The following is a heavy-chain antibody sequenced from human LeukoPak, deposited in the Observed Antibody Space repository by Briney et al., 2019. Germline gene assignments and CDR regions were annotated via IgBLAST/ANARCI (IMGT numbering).Heavy chain of an antibody. CDR3: ARGSIAAAGTYWFDP. V-gene: IGHV3-20*01. CDR2: INWNGGST. J-gene: IGHJ5*02. D-gene: IGHD6-13*01. Sequence: GGSLRLSCAASGFTFDDYGMSWVRQAPGKGLEWVSGINWNGGSTGYADSVKGRFTISRDNAKNSLYLQMNSLRAEDTALYHCARGSIAAAGTYWFDPWGQGTLVTVSS. CDR1: GFTFDDYG.